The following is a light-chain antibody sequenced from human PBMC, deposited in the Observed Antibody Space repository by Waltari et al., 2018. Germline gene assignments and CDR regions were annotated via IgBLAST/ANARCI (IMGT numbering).Light chain of an antibody. CDR1: SLRRYS. Sequence: SSELTQDPTVSVALGQTVRIPCQGDSLRRYSASWYQQRPGPAPVIVFYGQDNRPSGIPDRFSGSTSGDTATLTITGTQAEDEADYYCLSRDISSTRFFGGGTRLTV. J-gene: IGLJ2*01. CDR3: LSRDISSTRF. V-gene: IGLV3-19*01. CDR2: GQD.